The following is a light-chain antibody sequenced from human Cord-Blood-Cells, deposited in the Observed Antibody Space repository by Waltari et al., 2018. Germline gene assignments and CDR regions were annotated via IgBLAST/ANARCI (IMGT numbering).Light chain of an antibody. CDR2: EVS. Sequence: QSALTQPPSVSGSPGPSVTIPCPGTSSYVGRYHRYSWYQQPPGTAPKLMIYEVSNRPSGVPDRFSGSKSGNTASLTISGLQAEDEADYYCSSYTSSSTYVFGTGTKVTVL. J-gene: IGLJ1*01. CDR1: SSYVGRYHR. CDR3: SSYTSSSTYV. V-gene: IGLV2-18*02.